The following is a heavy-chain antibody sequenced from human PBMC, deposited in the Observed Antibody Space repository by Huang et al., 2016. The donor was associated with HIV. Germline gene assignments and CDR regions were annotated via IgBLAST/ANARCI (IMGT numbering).Heavy chain of an antibody. D-gene: IGHD2-2*03. CDR3: AREVRSVDTDRPDGYYYRGLDV. CDR1: GTSMTSSTFY. CDR2: VYFMGNT. Sequence: QLRESGPGPVTPSETLSLPCSASGTSMTSSTFYWGWFRQPPGRGLEWIGSVYFMGNTNHNPPLKSRVTFTIDTANKQYSMRLTSVTAAETAVYFCAREVRSVDTDRPDGYYYRGLDVWGQGTTVIVSS. V-gene: IGHV4-39*02. J-gene: IGHJ6*02.